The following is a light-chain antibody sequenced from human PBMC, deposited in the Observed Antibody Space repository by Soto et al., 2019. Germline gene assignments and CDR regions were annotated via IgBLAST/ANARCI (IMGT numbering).Light chain of an antibody. CDR3: SSYAGSNTDYV. J-gene: IGLJ1*01. CDR1: SSDVGGYNY. Sequence: QSVLTQPPSASGSPGQSVTISFTGTSSDVGGYNYVSWYQQHPGKVPKLMIYEVSKRPSGVPDRFSGSKSGNTASLTVSGLQAEDEADYYCSSYAGSNTDYVFGTGTKVTVL. V-gene: IGLV2-8*01. CDR2: EVS.